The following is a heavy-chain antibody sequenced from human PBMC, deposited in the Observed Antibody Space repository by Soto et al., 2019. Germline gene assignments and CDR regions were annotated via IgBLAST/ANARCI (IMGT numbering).Heavy chain of an antibody. Sequence: PSETLSLTCSVSGGSIRSSFYWGWIRQPPGKGLEWIGEINHSGSTNYNPSLKSRVTISVDTSKNQFSLKLSSVTAADTAVYYCASSVYCSGGSCYSVTWFDPWGQGTLVTVAS. D-gene: IGHD2-15*01. CDR1: GGSIRSSFY. V-gene: IGHV4-34*01. J-gene: IGHJ5*02. CDR2: INHSGST. CDR3: ASSVYCSGGSCYSVTWFDP.